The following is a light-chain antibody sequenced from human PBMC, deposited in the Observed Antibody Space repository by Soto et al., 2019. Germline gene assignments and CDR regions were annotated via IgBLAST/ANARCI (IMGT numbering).Light chain of an antibody. CDR2: GTS. V-gene: IGKV3-20*01. CDR3: QRYGTSPPLT. CDR1: QSVTNNY. J-gene: IGKJ4*01. Sequence: DIVLTQSPGTLSLSPGDRATLSCRASQSVTNNYLAWYQQKPGQTPRLLLYGTSTRAIGVPDRFSGSGSGTDSTLTISRLEPEDFAVYYCQRYGTSPPLTFGGGTKVDIK.